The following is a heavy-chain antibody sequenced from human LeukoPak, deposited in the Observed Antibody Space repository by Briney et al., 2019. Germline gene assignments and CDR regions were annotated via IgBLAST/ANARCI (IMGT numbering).Heavy chain of an antibody. CDR3: ASTPRGLDAFDI. V-gene: IGHV1-69*04. Sequence: ASVKVSCKASGGTFSSYAISWVRQAPGQGLEWMGRIIPILGIANYAQKFQGRVTITADKSTSTAYMELSSLRSEDTAVYYCASTPRGLDAFDIWGQGTMVTASS. CDR1: GGTFSSYA. J-gene: IGHJ3*02. CDR2: IIPILGIA. D-gene: IGHD3-10*01.